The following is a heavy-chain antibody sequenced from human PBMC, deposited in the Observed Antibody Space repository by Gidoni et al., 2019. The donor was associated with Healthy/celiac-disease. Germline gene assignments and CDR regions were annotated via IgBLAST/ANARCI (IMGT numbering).Heavy chain of an antibody. D-gene: IGHD3-10*01. CDR2: IYPGDSDT. CDR1: GYSFTSYW. Sequence: VQLVQSGAEVKKPGESLKISCKGSGYSFTSYWIGRVRQMPGQGREWMGIIYPGDSDTRYSPSFQGQVTISADKSISTAYLQWSSLKASDTAMYYCARGVVRQLWFGDLDYWGQGTLVTVSS. CDR3: ARGVVRQLWFGDLDY. V-gene: IGHV5-51*03. J-gene: IGHJ4*02.